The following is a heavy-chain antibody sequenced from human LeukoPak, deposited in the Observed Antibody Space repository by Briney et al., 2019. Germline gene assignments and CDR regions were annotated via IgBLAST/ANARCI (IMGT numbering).Heavy chain of an antibody. V-gene: IGHV3-48*01. CDR1: GFTFSSYS. CDR3: ASQWELHEDGGIDY. Sequence: GGSLRLSCAASGFTFSSYSMNWVRQAPGEGLGWVSYISSSSSTIYYADSVKGRFTISRDNAKNSLYLQMNSLRAEDTAVYYCASQWELHEDGGIDYWGQGTLVTVSS. D-gene: IGHD1-26*01. CDR2: ISSSSSTI. J-gene: IGHJ4*02.